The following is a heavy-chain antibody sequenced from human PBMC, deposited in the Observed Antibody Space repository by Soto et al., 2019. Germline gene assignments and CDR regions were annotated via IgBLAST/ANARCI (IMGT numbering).Heavy chain of an antibody. CDR2: INHSGST. CDR3: ARARTAMVYHPPFNY. V-gene: IGHV4-34*01. Sequence: SETLSLTCAVYGGSFSGYYWSWIRQPPGKGLEWIGEINHSGSTNYNPSLESRVTISVDTSKNQFSLKLSSVTAADTAVYYCARARTAMVYHPPFNYWGQGTLVTVSS. J-gene: IGHJ4*02. CDR1: GGSFSGYY. D-gene: IGHD5-18*01.